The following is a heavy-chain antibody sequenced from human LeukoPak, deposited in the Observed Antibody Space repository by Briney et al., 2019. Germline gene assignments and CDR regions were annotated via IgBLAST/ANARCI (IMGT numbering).Heavy chain of an antibody. V-gene: IGHV3-21*01. CDR3: AKATIQQWLVKVDSFDS. D-gene: IGHD6-19*01. Sequence: GGSLRLSCAASGFIFSSYNMNWVRQAPGKGLEWVSFISSSSSYIYYADSVKGRFTIPRDNAKNSLYLQMNSLRAEDTAVYYCAKATIQQWLVKVDSFDSWGQGILVTVSS. CDR1: GFIFSSYN. J-gene: IGHJ4*02. CDR2: ISSSSSYI.